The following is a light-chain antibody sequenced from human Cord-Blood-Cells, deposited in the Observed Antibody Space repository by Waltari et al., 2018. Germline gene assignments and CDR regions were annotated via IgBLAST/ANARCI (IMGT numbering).Light chain of an antibody. CDR3: SSYTSSSWV. CDR1: SSDVGGYNY. J-gene: IGLJ3*02. V-gene: IGLV2-14*01. CDR2: EVS. Sequence: QSALTQPASVSGSPGQSIPIPCTGTSSDVGGYNYVSWYQQHPGKAPKLMIYEVSNRPSGVSNRFSGSKSGNTASLTISGLQAEDEADYYCSSYTSSSWVFGGGTKLTVL.